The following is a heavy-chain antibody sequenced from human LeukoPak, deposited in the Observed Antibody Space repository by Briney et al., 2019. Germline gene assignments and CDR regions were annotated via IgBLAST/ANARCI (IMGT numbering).Heavy chain of an antibody. Sequence: GGSLRLSCAASGFTFSIFATSWVRQAPGRGLEWVSSISGTDDSTYYADSVKGRFTVSRDNSKYTLSLQMDSLRAEDTAVYYCAKRRSAVAGPRYFDYWGQGTLVTVSS. CDR2: ISGTDDST. J-gene: IGHJ4*02. CDR3: AKRRSAVAGPRYFDY. CDR1: GFTFSIFA. V-gene: IGHV3-23*01. D-gene: IGHD6-19*01.